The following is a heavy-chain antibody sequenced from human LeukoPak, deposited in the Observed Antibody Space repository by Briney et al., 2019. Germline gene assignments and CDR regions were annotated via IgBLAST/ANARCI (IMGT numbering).Heavy chain of an antibody. CDR1: GFTFSSDS. V-gene: IGHV3-21*01. J-gene: IGHJ4*02. Sequence: GGSLRLSCAASGFTFSSDSVNWVRQAPGKGLEWVSSISSSSSYIYYADSVKGRFTISRDNAKNSLYLQMDSLRAEDTAVYYCAREPEWLLRRGPFDYWGQGTLVTVSS. D-gene: IGHD5-12*01. CDR3: AREPEWLLRRGPFDY. CDR2: ISSSSSYI.